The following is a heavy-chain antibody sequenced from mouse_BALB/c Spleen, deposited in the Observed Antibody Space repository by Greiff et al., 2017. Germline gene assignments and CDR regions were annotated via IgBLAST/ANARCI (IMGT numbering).Heavy chain of an antibody. CDR2: IRNKANGYTT. CDR3: ARVYYDYDGWYFDV. Sequence: DVKLVESGGGLVQPGGSLRLSCATSGFTFTDYYMSWVRQPPGKALEWLGFIRNKANGYTTEYSASVKGRFTISRDNSQSILYLQMNTLRAEDSATYYCARVYYDYDGWYFDVWGAGTTVTVSS. J-gene: IGHJ1*01. CDR1: GFTFTDYY. D-gene: IGHD2-4*01. V-gene: IGHV7-3*02.